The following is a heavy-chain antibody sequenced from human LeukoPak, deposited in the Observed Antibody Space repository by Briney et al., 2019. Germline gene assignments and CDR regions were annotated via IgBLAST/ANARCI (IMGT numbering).Heavy chain of an antibody. CDR1: GFTVNNAW. D-gene: IGHD6-19*01. CDR3: TRNSGWYGIS. V-gene: IGHV3-15*01. J-gene: IGHJ4*02. Sequence: GGSLRLSCAASGFTVNNAWMSWVRQAPGKGLEWVGHIKSNTDGGTTDYAALVKGRFTISRDDSKNMLYLQMNSLKTEDTAVYYCTRNSGWYGISWGQGTLVTVSS. CDR2: IKSNTDGGTT.